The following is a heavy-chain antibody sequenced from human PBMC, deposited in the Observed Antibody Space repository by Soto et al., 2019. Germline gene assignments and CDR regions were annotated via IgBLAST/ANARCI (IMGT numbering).Heavy chain of an antibody. D-gene: IGHD4-17*01. CDR2: ISGSSSYT. V-gene: IGHV3-11*06. J-gene: IGHJ5*02. Sequence: QVQLVESGGGLVKPGGSLRLSCAASGFTFSDYYMSWIRQAPGKGLEWVSYISGSSSYTKYADSVKGRFTISRDNAKNSLYLQMNSLRAEDTAVYYCARRVVTTVTTRIYNLFDPLGQGTLVTVSS. CDR1: GFTFSDYY. CDR3: ARRVVTTVTTRIYNLFDP.